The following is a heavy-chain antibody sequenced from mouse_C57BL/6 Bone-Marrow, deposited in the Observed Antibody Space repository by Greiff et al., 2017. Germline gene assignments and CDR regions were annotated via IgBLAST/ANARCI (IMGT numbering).Heavy chain of an antibody. V-gene: IGHV1-76*01. CDR2: IYPGSGNT. D-gene: IGHD2-5*01. Sequence: QVQLQQSGAELVRPGASVKLSCKASGYTFTDYYINWVKQRPGQGLEWIARIYPGSGNTYYNEKFKGKATLTAEKSSSTAYMQLSSLTSEDSAVYFCARSYIGLYSKFDYWGQGTTLTVSS. J-gene: IGHJ2*01. CDR3: ARSYIGLYSKFDY. CDR1: GYTFTDYY.